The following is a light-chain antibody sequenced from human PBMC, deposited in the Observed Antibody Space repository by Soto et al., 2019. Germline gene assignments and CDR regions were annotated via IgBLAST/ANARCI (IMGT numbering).Light chain of an antibody. J-gene: IGLJ3*02. CDR3: AVCGINLNGPGV. CDR2: SHD. V-gene: IGLV1-44*01. Sequence: QSVLTQPPSASGPPGQRVTISCSGSSSTIGSNTVDWYQQLPGTAPKHLIYSHDQRPLGVPDRFSASRSGTSASPAISGLQPGDEGIEYCAVCGINLNGPGVFGGGTKVTVL. CDR1: SSTIGSNT.